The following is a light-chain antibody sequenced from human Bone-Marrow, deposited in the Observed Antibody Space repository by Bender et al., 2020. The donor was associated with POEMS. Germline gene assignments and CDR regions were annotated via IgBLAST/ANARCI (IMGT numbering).Light chain of an antibody. V-gene: IGLV1-44*01. J-gene: IGLJ3*02. CDR1: SSKFGSYP. CDR2: NNS. CDR3: ATWDDSVNGWV. Sequence: QSVLTQLPSASGTPGQRVTISCSGSSSKFGSYPVNWYQQLPGAAPKLVIFNNSQRPSGVPDRFSGSNSGTSASLAISGLLSDDEADFYCATWDDSVNGWVFGGGTKLTVL.